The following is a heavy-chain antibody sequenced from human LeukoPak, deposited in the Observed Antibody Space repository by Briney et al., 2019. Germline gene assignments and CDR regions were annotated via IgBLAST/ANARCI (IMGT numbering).Heavy chain of an antibody. Sequence: GGSLRLSCAASGFTFSSYEMNWVRQAPGKGLEWVSYISSSGSTIYYADSVKGRFTISRDNAKNSLYLQMNSLRAEDTAVYYCARDAYGDYEAFDIWGQGTMVTVSS. J-gene: IGHJ3*02. CDR2: ISSSGSTI. V-gene: IGHV3-48*03. CDR3: ARDAYGDYEAFDI. CDR1: GFTFSSYE. D-gene: IGHD4-17*01.